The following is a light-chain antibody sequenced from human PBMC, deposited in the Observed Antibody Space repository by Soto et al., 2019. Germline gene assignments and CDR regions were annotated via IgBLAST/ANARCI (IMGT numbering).Light chain of an antibody. CDR1: TS. CDR2: DVS. V-gene: IGLV2-14*01. Sequence: QSVLTQPASVSGSPGQSITIPCTGTTSVSWYQQHPGKAPKLIIYDVSNRPSGVSNRFSGSKSGNTASLTISGLQAEDEAEYYCSSYTSSNTWVFGGGTKLTVL. J-gene: IGLJ3*02. CDR3: SSYTSSNTWV.